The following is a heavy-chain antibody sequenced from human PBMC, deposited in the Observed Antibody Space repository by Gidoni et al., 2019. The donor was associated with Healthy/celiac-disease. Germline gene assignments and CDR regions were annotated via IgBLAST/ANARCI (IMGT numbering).Heavy chain of an antibody. Sequence: GKGLEWIGEINHSGSTNYNPSLKSRVTISVDTSKNQFSLKLSSVTAADTAVYYCAREARKDYIWGSYRSYYFDYWGQGTLVTVSS. CDR2: INHSGST. J-gene: IGHJ4*02. CDR3: AREARKDYIWGSYRSYYFDY. D-gene: IGHD3-16*02. V-gene: IGHV4-34*01.